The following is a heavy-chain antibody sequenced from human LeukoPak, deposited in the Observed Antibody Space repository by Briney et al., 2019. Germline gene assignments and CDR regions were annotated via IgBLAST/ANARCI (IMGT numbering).Heavy chain of an antibody. CDR1: EFDFSSHA. Sequence: GGSLRLSCAASEFDFSSHAMTWVRQAPGKGLEWVSAISINGSKTYYADSVKGRFTISRDNSKNTLYLQMNSLRAEDTAVYYCANEIRPNDYWGQGTQVTVSS. J-gene: IGHJ4*02. V-gene: IGHV3-23*01. CDR2: ISINGSKT. CDR3: ANEIRPNDY. D-gene: IGHD4-17*01.